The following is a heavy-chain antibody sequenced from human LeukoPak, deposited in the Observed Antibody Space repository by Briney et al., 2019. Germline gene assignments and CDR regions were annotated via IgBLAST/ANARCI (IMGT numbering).Heavy chain of an antibody. J-gene: IGHJ4*02. CDR2: IWYDGTNK. V-gene: IGHV3-33*06. D-gene: IGHD3-10*01. CDR1: GFTFSSYG. CDR3: AKSVVYGSGNYYNFDY. Sequence: GGSLRLSCSASGFTFSSYGMHSVRQAPGKGLEWVAVIWYDGTNKNCADSVKGRFTISRDNSKDTLYLQMNSLRAEDTAVYYCAKSVVYGSGNYYNFDYWGRGTLVTVSS.